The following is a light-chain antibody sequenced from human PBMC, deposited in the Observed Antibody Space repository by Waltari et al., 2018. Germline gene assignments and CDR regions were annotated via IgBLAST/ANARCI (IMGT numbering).Light chain of an antibody. V-gene: IGKV3-20*01. CDR1: QSVRGT. CDR2: AAS. J-gene: IGKJ1*01. Sequence: EIVLTQSPGTLSLSPGERATLSCRASQSVRGTLAWYQQKPGQPPRLLIYAASIRATGIPDRFSGSGSGTDFTLTISRLEPEDFAVYYCQHYVRLLVTFGQGTKVEIK. CDR3: QHYVRLLVT.